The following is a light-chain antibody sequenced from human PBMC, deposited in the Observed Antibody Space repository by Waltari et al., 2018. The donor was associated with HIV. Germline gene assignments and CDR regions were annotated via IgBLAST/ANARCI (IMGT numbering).Light chain of an antibody. CDR1: SYNIGKDN. J-gene: IGLJ1*01. CDR2: KNY. V-gene: IGLV1-47*01. CDR3: VGWDGSLSGYV. Sequence: QSVLTQPPSASGTPEPKVTISCPGTSYNIGKDNVYWYQQFPGMTPKHLSYKNYQRPSGVPDRFAGSKSGTSASLAISGLRSEDEADYYCVGWDGSLSGYVFGAGTTVTVL.